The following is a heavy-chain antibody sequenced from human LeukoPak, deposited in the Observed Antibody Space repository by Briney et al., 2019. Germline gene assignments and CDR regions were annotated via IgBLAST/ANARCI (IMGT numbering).Heavy chain of an antibody. CDR1: GFTFSSYS. CDR2: IRYGGSNK. V-gene: IGHV3-30*02. Sequence: GGSLRLXCAASGFTFSSYSMNWVRQAPGKGLEWVAFIRYGGSNKYYADSVKGRFTISRDNSKNTLYLQMNSLRAEDTAVYYCAKDHMGDLYYFDYWGQGTLVTVSS. J-gene: IGHJ4*02. CDR3: AKDHMGDLYYFDY. D-gene: IGHD3-16*01.